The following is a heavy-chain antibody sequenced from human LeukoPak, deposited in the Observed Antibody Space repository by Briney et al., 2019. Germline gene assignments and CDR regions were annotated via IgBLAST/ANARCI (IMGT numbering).Heavy chain of an antibody. D-gene: IGHD3-16*02. CDR1: GGTFSSYA. V-gene: IGHV1-69*06. CDR3: ATGGLRLGELSFRYYYYMDV. J-gene: IGHJ6*03. CDR2: IIPIFGTA. Sequence: SVKVSCKASGGTFSSYAISWVRQAPGQGLEWMGGIIPIFGTANYAQKFQGRVTITADKSTSTAYMELSSLRSEDTAVYYCATGGLRLGELSFRYYYYMDVWGKGTTVTVSS.